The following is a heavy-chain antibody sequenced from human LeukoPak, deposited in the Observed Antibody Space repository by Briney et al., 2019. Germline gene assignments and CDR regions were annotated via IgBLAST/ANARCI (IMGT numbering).Heavy chain of an antibody. V-gene: IGHV1-69*13. CDR3: ARAHEKGGIAAAAMGG. CDR1: GGTFSSYA. D-gene: IGHD6-13*01. CDR2: IIPIFGTA. Sequence: SVKVSCKASGGTFSSYAISWVRQAPGQGLEWMGGIIPIFGTANYAQKFQGRVTITADESTSTAYMELSSLRSEDTAVYYCARAHEKGGIAAAAMGGWGQGTLVTVSS. J-gene: IGHJ4*02.